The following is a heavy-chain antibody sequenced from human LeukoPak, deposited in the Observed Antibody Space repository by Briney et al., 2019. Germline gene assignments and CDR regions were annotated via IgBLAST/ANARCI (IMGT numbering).Heavy chain of an antibody. D-gene: IGHD2-8*01. CDR1: GGSINSGSHY. V-gene: IGHV4-39*01. CDR3: ATHYTPNGVYNWYFDL. CDR2: IYYTGKT. J-gene: IGHJ2*01. Sequence: SETLSLTXTVSGGSINSGSHYWGWLRQPPGKGLEWIVSIYYTGKTYYNPSLKSRATMSVDTSKNHFSLTLSSVTAADTAVYYCATHYTPNGVYNWYFDLWGRGTLVTVSS.